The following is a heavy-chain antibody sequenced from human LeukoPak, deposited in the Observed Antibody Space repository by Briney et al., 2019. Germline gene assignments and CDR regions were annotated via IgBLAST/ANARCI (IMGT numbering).Heavy chain of an antibody. CDR2: INYRGST. V-gene: IGHV4-34*10. J-gene: IGHJ3*02. CDR1: GGSFSDYY. D-gene: IGHD5-12*01. CDR3: ARSRSGYSYEHGAFEI. Sequence: SEALSLTCAVYGGSFSDYYWSWIRQPPGKGLEWIAYINYRGSTTYNPSLRSRVTMSVDTSRNQFSLKLSSVTAADTAVYYCARSRSGYSYEHGAFEIWGQGTMVTVSS.